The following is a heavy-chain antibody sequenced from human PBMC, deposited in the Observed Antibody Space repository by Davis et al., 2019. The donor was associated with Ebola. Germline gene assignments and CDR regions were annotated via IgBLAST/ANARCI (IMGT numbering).Heavy chain of an antibody. CDR2: IFSNDEQ. V-gene: IGHV2-26*01. J-gene: IGHJ6*02. Sequence: SGPTLVNPTETLTLTCTVSGFSLSNARMGVSWIRQPPGKALEWLAHIFSNDEQSYSTSLKSRLTISKDTSKSQVVLTMTNMDPVDTATYYCARFIRFLEWSPVYYYYYGMDVWGQGTTVTVSS. CDR3: ARFIRFLEWSPVYYYYYGMDV. D-gene: IGHD3-3*01. CDR1: GFSLSNARMG.